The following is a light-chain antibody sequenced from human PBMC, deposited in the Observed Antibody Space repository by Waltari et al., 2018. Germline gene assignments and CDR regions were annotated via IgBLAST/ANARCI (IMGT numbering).Light chain of an antibody. J-gene: IGKJ2*01. CDR2: KVS. CDR1: KSLVYSDGNTY. Sequence: DVLLPQSPLSLPVTLAQPPSTSSSPRKSLVYSDGNTYLNWFHQRPGQPPRLLIYKVSNRDSGVPDRFSGSGSGTDFSLKISRVEAEDVGVYFCMQASHWPYTFGQGTKLEI. V-gene: IGKV2-30*01. CDR3: MQASHWPYT.